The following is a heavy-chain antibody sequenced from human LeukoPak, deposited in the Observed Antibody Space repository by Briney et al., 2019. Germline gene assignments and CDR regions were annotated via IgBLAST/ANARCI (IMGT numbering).Heavy chain of an antibody. V-gene: IGHV4-34*01. CDR3: ARAVGYDYVWGSYRYAPDY. D-gene: IGHD3-16*02. Sequence: SETLSLTCAVYGGSFSGYYWSWIRLPPGKGLEWIGEINHSGSTNYNPSLKSRVTISVDTSKNQFSLKLSSVTAADTAVYYCARAVGYDYVWGSYRYAPDYWGQGTLVTVSS. J-gene: IGHJ4*02. CDR1: GGSFSGYY. CDR2: INHSGST.